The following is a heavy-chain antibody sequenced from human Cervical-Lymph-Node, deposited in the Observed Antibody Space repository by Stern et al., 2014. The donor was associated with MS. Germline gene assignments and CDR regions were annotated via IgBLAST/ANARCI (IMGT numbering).Heavy chain of an antibody. CDR1: GASITSYY. J-gene: IGHJ5*02. CDR2: IYYSGTT. Sequence: QLQLQESGPGLLRTSETLSLTCTVSGASITSYYWSWIRQPPGKGLEWIGYIYYSGTTNYNASLKGRVAISIDTSKTQFSLRLSSVTAADTAVYYCARATDLWGQGTLVTVSS. CDR3: ARATDL. V-gene: IGHV4-59*01.